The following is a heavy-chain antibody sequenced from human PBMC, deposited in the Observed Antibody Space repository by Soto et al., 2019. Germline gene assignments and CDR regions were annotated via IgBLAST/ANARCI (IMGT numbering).Heavy chain of an antibody. CDR2: ITWNGVAM. Sequence: DVQLVESGGGLVQPGRSLRLSCAASGFIFDDYAMHWVRQTPGKGLEWVSGITWNGVAMGYADSVKGRFTISRDDAKNSLYLQMNSLRPEDTALYYCAKSFLATRHLYQYMDVWGKGTTVTVSS. V-gene: IGHV3-9*01. J-gene: IGHJ6*03. CDR3: AKSFLATRHLYQYMDV. D-gene: IGHD1-1*01. CDR1: GFIFDDYA.